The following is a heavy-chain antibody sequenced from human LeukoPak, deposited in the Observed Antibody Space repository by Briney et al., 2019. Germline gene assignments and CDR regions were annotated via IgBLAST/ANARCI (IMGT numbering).Heavy chain of an antibody. V-gene: IGHV1-46*01. Sequence: GASVKVSCKASGYTFTGYYMHWVRQAPGQGLEWMGIINPSGGSTSYAQKFQGRVTMTRDMSTSTVYMELSSLRSEDTAVYYCARDDYGEKLDYWGQGTLVTVSS. CDR3: ARDDYGEKLDY. CDR2: INPSGGST. CDR1: GYTFTGYY. D-gene: IGHD4-17*01. J-gene: IGHJ4*02.